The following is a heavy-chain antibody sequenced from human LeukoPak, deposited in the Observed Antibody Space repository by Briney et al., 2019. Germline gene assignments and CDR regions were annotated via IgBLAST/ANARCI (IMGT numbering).Heavy chain of an antibody. J-gene: IGHJ3*02. CDR2: IYYSGST. CDR3: ARDQTGYYDSSGYYYNDAFDI. CDR1: GGSISSGDYS. V-gene: IGHV4-30-4*01. Sequence: PSETLSLTCTVSGGSISSGDYSWSWIRQPPGKGLEWIGYIYYSGSTYYNPSLKSRVTISVDTSKNQFSLKLSSVTAADTAVYYCARDQTGYYDSSGYYYNDAFDIWGQGTMVTVSS. D-gene: IGHD3-22*01.